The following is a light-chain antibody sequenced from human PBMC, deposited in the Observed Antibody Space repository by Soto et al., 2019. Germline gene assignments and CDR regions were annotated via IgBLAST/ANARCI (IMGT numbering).Light chain of an antibody. J-gene: IGKJ1*01. V-gene: IGKV1-39*01. CDR2: TAP. CDR3: EQSFGPLWT. Sequence: DIQMTQSPSSLSASVGDRVIITCRASQSVSGYLNWYQKKPGKPPKLLIYTAPSLQGGVPSRFSGSGSGTDFTLTINSLQPEDFATYYCEQSFGPLWTFXQGTKVHIK. CDR1: QSVSGY.